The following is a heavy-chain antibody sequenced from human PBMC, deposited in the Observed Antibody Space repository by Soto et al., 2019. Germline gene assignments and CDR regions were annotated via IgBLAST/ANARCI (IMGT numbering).Heavy chain of an antibody. Sequence: LRLSCAASGFTVSSNYMGWVRQAPGKGLEWVSVIYSGGSTYYADSVKGRFTISRDNSKNTLYLQMNSLRAEDTAVYYCAGADYYYYYGMDVWGQGTTVTVSS. J-gene: IGHJ6*02. V-gene: IGHV3-53*01. D-gene: IGHD6-19*01. CDR2: IYSGGST. CDR3: AGADYYYYYGMDV. CDR1: GFTVSSNY.